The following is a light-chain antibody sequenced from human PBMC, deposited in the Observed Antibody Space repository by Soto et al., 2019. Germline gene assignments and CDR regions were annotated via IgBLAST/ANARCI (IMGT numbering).Light chain of an antibody. Sequence: QSVLTQPPSASGSPGQSVTISCTGTSSDVGGYNYVSWYQQHPGKAPKLMIYEVSNRPSGVSNRFSGSKSGITASLTISGLQTEDEADYYCISYTDRQSYLFVTGTKVTVL. CDR1: SSDVGGYNY. J-gene: IGLJ1*01. V-gene: IGLV2-14*01. CDR2: EVS. CDR3: ISYTDRQSYL.